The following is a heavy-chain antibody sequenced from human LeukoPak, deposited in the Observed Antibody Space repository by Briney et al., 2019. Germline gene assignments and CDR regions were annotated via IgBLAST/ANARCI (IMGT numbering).Heavy chain of an antibody. J-gene: IGHJ4*02. CDR1: GGSFCGYY. CDR3: ARGRRWSSSYHRLDY. CDR2: INHSGST. V-gene: IGHV4-34*01. Sequence: SETLSLTCAVYGGSFCGYYWSWIRQPPGKGLEWIGEINHSGSTNYNPSLKSRVTISVDTSKNQFSLKLSSVTAADTAVYYCARGRRWSSSYHRLDYWGQGTLVTVSS. D-gene: IGHD6-6*01.